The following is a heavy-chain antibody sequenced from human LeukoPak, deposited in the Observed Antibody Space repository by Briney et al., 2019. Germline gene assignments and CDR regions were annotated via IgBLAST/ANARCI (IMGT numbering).Heavy chain of an antibody. CDR1: GFTFSSYG. J-gene: IGHJ4*02. CDR2: ISYDGSNK. D-gene: IGHD5/OR15-5a*01. CDR3: AKASPRVSFDY. Sequence: GGSLRLSCAASGFTFSSYGMHWVRQAPGKGLEWVAVISYDGSNKYYADSVKGRFTISRDNSKNTLYLQMNSLRAEDTAVYYCAKASPRVSFDYWGQGTLVTVSS. V-gene: IGHV3-30*18.